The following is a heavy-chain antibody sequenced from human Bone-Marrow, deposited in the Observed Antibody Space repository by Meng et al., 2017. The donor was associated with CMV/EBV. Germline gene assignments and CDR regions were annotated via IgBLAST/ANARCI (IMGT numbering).Heavy chain of an antibody. CDR3: ARDMGGWGYSYGYLGYYYGMDV. J-gene: IGHJ6*02. V-gene: IGHV4-59*13. CDR2: MHYTGNT. D-gene: IGHD5-18*01. CDR1: GDSINNYH. Sequence: GSLRLSCSVSGDSINNYHCSWIRQSPAKGLEWIGYMHYTGNTQYNPSLKSRVTISMDTSKNQFSLKRSSVTAADTAVYYCARDMGGWGYSYGYLGYYYGMDVWGQGTTVTVSS.